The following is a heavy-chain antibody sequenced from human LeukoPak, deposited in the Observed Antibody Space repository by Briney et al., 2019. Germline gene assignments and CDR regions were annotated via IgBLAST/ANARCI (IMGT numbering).Heavy chain of an antibody. V-gene: IGHV3-23*01. CDR1: GFTFSSSA. CDR2: ITGSSGYT. Sequence: GGSLRLSCAASGFTFSSSAMIWVSQAPGKGLEWVSSITGSSGYTYYADSVKGRFTISRDNSKNTLYLQMNSLRAEDTAVYYCAKEVLGGYGYGYGFANWGQGTLVTVSS. D-gene: IGHD5-18*01. CDR3: AKEVLGGYGYGYGFAN. J-gene: IGHJ4*02.